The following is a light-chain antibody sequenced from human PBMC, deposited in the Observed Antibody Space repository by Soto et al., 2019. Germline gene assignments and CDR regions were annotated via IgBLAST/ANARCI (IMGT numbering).Light chain of an antibody. CDR1: QSLLYNSNNRNY. J-gene: IGKJ1*01. CDR2: WAS. V-gene: IGKV4-1*01. Sequence: DIVMSQSPDSLAVSLGERATIDCKSSQSLLYNSNNRNYLAWYQQKPGQPPKLLIHWASTRESGVPDRFSGRGSGTDFTLTISTLQAEDVALYYSQQYLITPPTFGQGTKVEIK. CDR3: QQYLITPPT.